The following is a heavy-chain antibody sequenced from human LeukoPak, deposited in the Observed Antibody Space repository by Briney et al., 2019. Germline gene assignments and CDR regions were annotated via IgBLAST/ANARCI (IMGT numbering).Heavy chain of an antibody. J-gene: IGHJ3*02. CDR3: TRVQLYYDAFDI. CDR1: GFIFSDYG. D-gene: IGHD1-1*01. V-gene: IGHV3-49*04. Sequence: GGSLRLSCAASGFIFSDYGMVWVRQAPGKGLEWVGFIRSKAYGGTTEYAASVKGRFTISRDDSKSIAYLRMNSLKTEDTAVYYCTRVQLYYDAFDIWGQGTMVTVSS. CDR2: IRSKAYGGTT.